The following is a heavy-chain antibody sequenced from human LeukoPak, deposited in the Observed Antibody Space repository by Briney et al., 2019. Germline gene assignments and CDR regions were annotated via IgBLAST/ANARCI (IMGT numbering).Heavy chain of an antibody. CDR1: GFTFSSYW. V-gene: IGHV3-7*01. Sequence: GGSLRLSCAASGFTFSSYWMSWVRQAPGKGLEWVANIKQDGSEKYYVDSVKGRFTISRDNAKNSLYLQMNSLRAEDTAVYYCARVKCSSTSCYRQGGAFDIWGQGTMVAVSS. J-gene: IGHJ3*02. CDR3: ARVKCSSTSCYRQGGAFDI. CDR2: IKQDGSEK. D-gene: IGHD2-2*02.